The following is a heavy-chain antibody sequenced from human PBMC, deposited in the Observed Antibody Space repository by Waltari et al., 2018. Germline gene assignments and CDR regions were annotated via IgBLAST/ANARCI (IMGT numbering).Heavy chain of an antibody. CDR2: INHSGST. V-gene: IGHV4-34*01. Sequence: QVQLQQWGAGLLKPSETLSLTCAVYGGSFSGYYWSWIRQPPGKGLEWIGEINHSGSTNYNPSLKSRVTISVDTSKNQFSLKLSSVTAADTAVYYCARTIWFREFGGWFDPWGQGTLVTVSS. D-gene: IGHD3-10*01. CDR3: ARTIWFREFGGWFDP. J-gene: IGHJ5*02. CDR1: GGSFSGYY.